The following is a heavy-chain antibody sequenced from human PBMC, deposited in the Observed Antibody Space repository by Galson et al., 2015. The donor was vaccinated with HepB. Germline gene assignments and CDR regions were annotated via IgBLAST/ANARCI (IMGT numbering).Heavy chain of an antibody. D-gene: IGHD7-27*01. CDR3: ARGQRVLRRHPLGNWFDP. J-gene: IGHJ5*02. V-gene: IGHV1-2*04. Sequence: SVKVSCKASGYTFTGYYMLWVRQAPGQGLEWIGWINPNSGGTNYAQKFQGWVTMTRDTSISTAYTELSRLRSDDAAVYYCARGQRVLRRHPLGNWFDPWGQGTLVTVSS. CDR1: GYTFTGYY. CDR2: INPNSGGT.